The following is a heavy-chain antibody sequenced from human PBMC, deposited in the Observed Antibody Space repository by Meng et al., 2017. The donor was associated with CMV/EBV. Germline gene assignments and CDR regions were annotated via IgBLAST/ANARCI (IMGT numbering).Heavy chain of an antibody. CDR1: GFTFSSYD. V-gene: IGHV3-13*01. Sequence: GGSLRLSCAASGFTFSSYDMHWVSQATGKGLEWVSAIGTAGDTYYPGSVKGRFTISRENAKNSLYLQMNSLRAGDTAVYYCARARAGRSYVDYWGQGTLVTVSS. CDR2: IGTAGDT. CDR3: ARARAGRSYVDY. D-gene: IGHD2-15*01. J-gene: IGHJ4*02.